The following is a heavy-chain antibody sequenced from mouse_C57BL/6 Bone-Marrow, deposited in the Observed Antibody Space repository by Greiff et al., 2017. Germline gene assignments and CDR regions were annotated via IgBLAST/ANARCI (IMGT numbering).Heavy chain of an antibody. Sequence: QVQLQQPGAELVRPGSSVKLSCKASGYTFTSYWMDWVKQRPGQGLEWIGNIYPSDSETHYNQKFKDKATLTVDKSSSTAYMQRSSLTSEDSAVYYCARRDVREDYYAMDYWGQGPSVTVSS. V-gene: IGHV1-61*01. J-gene: IGHJ4*01. CDR1: GYTFTSYW. CDR3: ARRDVREDYYAMDY. CDR2: IYPSDSET.